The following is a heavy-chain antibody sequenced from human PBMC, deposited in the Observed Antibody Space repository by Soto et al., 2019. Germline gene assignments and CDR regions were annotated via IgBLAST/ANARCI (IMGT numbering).Heavy chain of an antibody. CDR1: GFTLSSYS. CDR3: AKDRGIPGPPRWFDP. V-gene: IGHV3-23*01. CDR2: ISGSGGST. D-gene: IGHD2-8*02. Sequence: PGGSLRLSCAPSGFTLSSYSMSWVRQAPGKGLEWVSAISGSGGSTYYADSVKGRFTISRDNSKNTLYLQMNSLRAEDTAVYYCAKDRGIPGPPRWFDPWGQGTLVTVS. J-gene: IGHJ5*02.